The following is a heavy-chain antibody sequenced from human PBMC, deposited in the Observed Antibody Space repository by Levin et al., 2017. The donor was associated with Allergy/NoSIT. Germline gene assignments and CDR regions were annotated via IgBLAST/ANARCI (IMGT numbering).Heavy chain of an antibody. CDR2: IYHTGST. J-gene: IGHJ5*02. Sequence: SETLSLTCRVSGASISGSSFYWGWIRQPPGKGLEWIGSIYHTGSTYYSPSLKSRITVSVDTSKNQFSLKLRSVTAADTAVYYCASRTYRAWGQGILVTVA. V-gene: IGHV4-39*01. D-gene: IGHD3-16*02. CDR3: ASRTYRA. CDR1: GASISGSSFY.